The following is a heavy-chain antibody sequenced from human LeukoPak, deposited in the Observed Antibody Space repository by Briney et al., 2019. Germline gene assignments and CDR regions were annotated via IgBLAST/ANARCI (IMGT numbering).Heavy chain of an antibody. Sequence: GGSLRLSCAASGFTFSSYAMSWVRQAPGKGLEWVSAISGSGGSTYYADSVKGRFTISRDNSKNTLYLQMNGLRAEDTAVYYCAKSFSWFGELSLFSYWGQGTLVTVSS. D-gene: IGHD3-10*01. CDR1: GFTFSSYA. CDR3: AKSFSWFGELSLFSY. V-gene: IGHV3-23*01. CDR2: ISGSGGST. J-gene: IGHJ4*02.